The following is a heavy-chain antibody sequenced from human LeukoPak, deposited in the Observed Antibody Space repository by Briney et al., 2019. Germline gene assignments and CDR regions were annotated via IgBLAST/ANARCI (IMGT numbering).Heavy chain of an antibody. D-gene: IGHD3-22*01. CDR2: LNPGGETT. Sequence: PGGSRRLSCAASGFTLSSYNMNWVRQAPGKGLEWVSVLNPGGETTYYADSVKGRFTISRDNSKNTLYLQMNSLRAEDTAVYYCAKYYYDSSGYSGVFDYWGQGTLVTVSS. CDR1: GFTLSSYN. CDR3: AKYYYDSSGYSGVFDY. J-gene: IGHJ4*02. V-gene: IGHV3-23*01.